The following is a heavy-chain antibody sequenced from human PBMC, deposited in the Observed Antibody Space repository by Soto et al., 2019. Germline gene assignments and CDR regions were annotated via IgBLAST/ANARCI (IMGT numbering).Heavy chain of an antibody. CDR2: IKHDGNEK. V-gene: IGHV3-7*01. CDR1: GFMFGTYW. CDR3: VRATLSWGHYYFRGLDV. Sequence: GGSLRLSCAATGFMFGTYWMSWVRQAPGKGLEWVANIKHDGNEKYYADSVKGRFTVSRDNVKNFLHLQMSSLRGDDTGVYFCVRATLSWGHYYFRGLDVWGQGTTVTSP. D-gene: IGHD3-22*01. J-gene: IGHJ6*02.